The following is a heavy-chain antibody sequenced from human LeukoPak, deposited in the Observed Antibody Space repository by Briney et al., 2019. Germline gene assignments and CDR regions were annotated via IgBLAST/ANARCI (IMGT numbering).Heavy chain of an antibody. CDR3: ARVGGATLVTMYFDY. CDR2: TTTSSNTI. J-gene: IGHJ4*02. Sequence: PGGSLRLSCAASGLTFTGYSMIWVRQAPGEGLEWISFTTTSSNTIYYADSVKGRFTISRDNAKKSLYLQMDSLREEDTAVYYCARVGGATLVTMYFDYWGQGTLVTVSS. D-gene: IGHD4-23*01. CDR1: GLTFTGYS. V-gene: IGHV3-48*02.